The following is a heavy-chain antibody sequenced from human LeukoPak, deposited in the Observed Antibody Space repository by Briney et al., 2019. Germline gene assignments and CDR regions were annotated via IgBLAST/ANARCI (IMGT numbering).Heavy chain of an antibody. V-gene: IGHV3-30*18. Sequence: PGGSLRLSCAASGFTFSSYGMHWVRQAPGKGLEWVAVISYDGSNKYYADSVKGRFTISRDNSKNTLYLQMNSQRAEDTAVYYCAKEITEGIFDYWGQGTLVTVSS. J-gene: IGHJ4*02. D-gene: IGHD6-13*01. CDR3: AKEITEGIFDY. CDR2: ISYDGSNK. CDR1: GFTFSSYG.